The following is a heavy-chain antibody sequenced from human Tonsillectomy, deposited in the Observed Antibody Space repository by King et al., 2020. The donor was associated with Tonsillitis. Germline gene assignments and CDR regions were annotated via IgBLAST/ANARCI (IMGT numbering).Heavy chain of an antibody. CDR2: LYYSGST. CDR3: ARVGYCTGGSCYSIIRYAFDI. CDR1: GGSISGGDYY. D-gene: IGHD2-15*01. J-gene: IGHJ3*02. V-gene: IGHV4-30-4*01. Sequence: QLQESGPGLVKPSQTLSLTCTVSGGSISGGDYYWSWIRQPPGKGLEWVGVLYYSGSTYYNPSLKTRVTISVDTSKNQFSPKLSSVNAADTAVYYCARVGYCTGGSCYSIIRYAFDIWGQGTMVTVSS.